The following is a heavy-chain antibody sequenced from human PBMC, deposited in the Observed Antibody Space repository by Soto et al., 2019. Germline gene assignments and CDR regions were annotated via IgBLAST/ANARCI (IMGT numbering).Heavy chain of an antibody. CDR2: INHSGST. CDR3: ARFPLPRRPYSISCTN. J-gene: IGHJ4*02. V-gene: IGHV4-34*01. Sequence: ASETLSLTCAVYGGSFSGYYWSWIRQPPGKGLEWIGEINHSGSTNYNPSLKSRVTISVDTSKNQFSLKLSSVTAADTAVYYCARFPLPRRPYSISCTNWGQGTLVPVSP. CDR1: GGSFSGYY. D-gene: IGHD6-13*01.